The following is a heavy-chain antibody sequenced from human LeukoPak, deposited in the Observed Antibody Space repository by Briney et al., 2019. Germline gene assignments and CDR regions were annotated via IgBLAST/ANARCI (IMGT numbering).Heavy chain of an antibody. CDR1: GFTFSGYW. CDR2: LNTDGSST. CDR3: ARDDAFRGVAMDV. V-gene: IGHV3-74*01. J-gene: IGHJ6*01. Sequence: GGSPRLSCAASGFTFSGYWMHWVRQVPGKGLVWVSRLNTDGSSTSYADSVKGRFTISRDNAKNTLYLQMNSLRAEDTAVYYCARDDAFRGVAMDVWGQGTTVTVSS. D-gene: IGHD3-16*01.